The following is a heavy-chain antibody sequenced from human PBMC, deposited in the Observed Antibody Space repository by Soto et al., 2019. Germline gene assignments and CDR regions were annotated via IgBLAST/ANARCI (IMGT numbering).Heavy chain of an antibody. D-gene: IGHD2-2*01. J-gene: IGHJ4*02. Sequence: QVQLVQSGAEVKKPGSSVKVSCKASGGTFSSYTIGWVRQAPGQGHEWMGQIIPIFGAAKYAPKFQGRVTLAADESTSTVYMVLKRLTSDDTGVYYCARAPASSTYLGVPYWGQGTLVTVSS. CDR2: IIPIFGAA. V-gene: IGHV1-69*12. CDR1: GGTFSSYT. CDR3: ARAPASSTYLGVPY.